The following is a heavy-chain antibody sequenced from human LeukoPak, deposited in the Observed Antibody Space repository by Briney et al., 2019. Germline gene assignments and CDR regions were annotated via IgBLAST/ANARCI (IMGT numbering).Heavy chain of an antibody. Sequence: SETLSLTCAVYGESFKDYYWSWIRQPPGKGLEWIGEIAHSGGTSYNPSLKSRVTLSIDTSKNQFSLKVRSLSAADTAVYYCARGVFGQLVRSYYYSYMDVWGKGTTVTVSS. J-gene: IGHJ6*03. CDR3: ARGVFGQLVRSYYYSYMDV. CDR2: IAHSGGT. V-gene: IGHV4-34*01. CDR1: GESFKDYY. D-gene: IGHD6-13*01.